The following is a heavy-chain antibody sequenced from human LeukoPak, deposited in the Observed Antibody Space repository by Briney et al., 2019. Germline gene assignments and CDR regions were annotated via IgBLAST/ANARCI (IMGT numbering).Heavy chain of an antibody. J-gene: IGHJ4*02. V-gene: IGHV4-59*12. CDR3: ARAIVGATVDY. D-gene: IGHD1-26*01. CDR1: GGSISTYY. CDR2: IYYTGSA. Sequence: SETLSLTCTVSGGSISTYYWSWIRQPPGKGLEWIGYIYYTGSANYNPSLKSRVTISLDTSKNQFSLKLSPVTAADTAVYYCARAIVGATVDYWGQGTLVTVSS.